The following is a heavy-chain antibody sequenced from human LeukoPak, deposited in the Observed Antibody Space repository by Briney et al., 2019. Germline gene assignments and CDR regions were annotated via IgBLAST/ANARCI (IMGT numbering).Heavy chain of an antibody. CDR3: ARDSWERRWGTLYSFDY. V-gene: IGHV3-23*01. Sequence: GGSLRLSCAASGFTFSSYAMSWVRQAPGKGLEWVSGISLSGGLTYYADSVKGRFTFSRDNSKNTLYLQMNSVRTEDTAVYYCARDSWERRWGTLYSFDYWGQGNLVSVSS. CDR2: ISLSGGLT. D-gene: IGHD1-1*01. J-gene: IGHJ4*02. CDR1: GFTFSSYA.